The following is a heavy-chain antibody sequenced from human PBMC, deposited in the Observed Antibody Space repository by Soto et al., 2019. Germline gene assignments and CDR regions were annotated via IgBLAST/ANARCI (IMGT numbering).Heavy chain of an antibody. D-gene: IGHD6-25*01. J-gene: IGHJ5*02. CDR1: GGSISSGGYY. CDR2: IYYNGIT. V-gene: IGHV4-31*03. Sequence: SETLSLTCTVSGGSISSGGYYWTWIRQHPGKGLEWIGYIYYNGITYYNPSLKSRVTISVDTSKNHFSLTLTSVTAAATDINYFTRSRDSSGGYWFDPWGGGTLVTV. CDR3: TRSRDSSGGYWFDP.